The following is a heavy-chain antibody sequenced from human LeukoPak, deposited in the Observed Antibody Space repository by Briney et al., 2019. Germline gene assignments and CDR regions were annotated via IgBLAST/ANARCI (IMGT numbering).Heavy chain of an antibody. CDR3: ARVDLGIDS. V-gene: IGHV3-21*01. CDR1: GFTFSSYS. CDR2: ISSSGSYI. J-gene: IGHJ4*02. Sequence: TGGSLRLSCAASGFTFSSYSMNWVRQAPGKGLEWVSSISSSGSYIYYADSLKGRFTISRDNAKKSLYLQMNSLRAEDTAVYYCARVDLGIDSWGQGTLVTVAS.